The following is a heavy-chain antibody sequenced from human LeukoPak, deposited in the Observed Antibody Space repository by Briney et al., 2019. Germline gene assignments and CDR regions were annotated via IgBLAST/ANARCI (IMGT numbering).Heavy chain of an antibody. V-gene: IGHV1-2*02. J-gene: IGHJ4*02. D-gene: IGHD6-13*01. CDR2: INLNSGGT. Sequence: GASVKVSCKASGYTFTDYYMLWVRQAPGQGLEWKGWINLNSGGTNYAQNFQGRVTMTRDTSISIAYMDLSRLSSDDTAVYYCARGHSYSSSLDYWGQGTLVTVSS. CDR3: ARGHSYSSSLDY. CDR1: GYTFTDYY.